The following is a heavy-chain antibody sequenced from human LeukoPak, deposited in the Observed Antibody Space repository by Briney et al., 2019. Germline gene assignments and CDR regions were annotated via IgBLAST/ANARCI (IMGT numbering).Heavy chain of an antibody. V-gene: IGHV1-2*02. CDR3: ASGYSSGWYYFDY. D-gene: IGHD6-19*01. J-gene: IGHJ4*02. CDR1: GYTFTGYY. CDR2: INPNSGGT. Sequence: ASVKVSRKASGYTFTGYYMHWVRQAPGQGLEWMGWINPNSGGTNYAQKFQGRVTMTRDTSISTAYMELSRLRSDDTAVCYCASGYSSGWYYFDYWGQGTLVTVSS.